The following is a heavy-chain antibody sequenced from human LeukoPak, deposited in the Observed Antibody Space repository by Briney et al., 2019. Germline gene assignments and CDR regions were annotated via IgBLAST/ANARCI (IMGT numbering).Heavy chain of an antibody. Sequence: PSETLSLTCAVSGYSISGGYYWGWIRQPPGKGLEWIASIYHSGSTYYNPSLKSRVTISVDTSKNQFSLKLSSVTAADTAVYYCARLRRSCWAIEAPYYFDYWGQGTLVTVSS. J-gene: IGHJ4*02. D-gene: IGHD6-13*01. CDR1: GYSISGGYY. V-gene: IGHV4-38-2*01. CDR2: IYHSGST. CDR3: ARLRRSCWAIEAPYYFDY.